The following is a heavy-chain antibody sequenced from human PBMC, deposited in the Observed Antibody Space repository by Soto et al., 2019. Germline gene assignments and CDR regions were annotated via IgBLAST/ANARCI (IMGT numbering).Heavy chain of an antibody. CDR1: GYTFTSYG. J-gene: IGHJ5*02. Sequence: QVQLVQSGAEVKKPGASVKVSCKASGYTFTSYGISWVRQAPGQGLEWMGWISAYNGNTNYAQKLQGRVTMTTDTSTSRAYMELRSLRSDDKAVYYCAREYCSGGSCYPRSWFDPWGQGTLVTVSS. D-gene: IGHD2-15*01. V-gene: IGHV1-18*01. CDR2: ISAYNGNT. CDR3: AREYCSGGSCYPRSWFDP.